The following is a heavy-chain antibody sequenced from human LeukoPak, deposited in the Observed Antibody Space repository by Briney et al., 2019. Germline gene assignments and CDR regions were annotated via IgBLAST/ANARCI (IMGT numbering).Heavy chain of an antibody. J-gene: IGHJ5*02. V-gene: IGHV4-34*01. CDR1: VGSFSGYY. CDR2: INHSGST. CDR3: ARRRCSSTSCYRRSPLNWFDP. Sequence: SETLSLTCAVYVGSFSGYYWSWIRQPPGKGLECIGEINHSGSTSYNPSLKSRVTISVDTSKNQFSLRLSSVTAADTAVYYCARRRCSSTSCYRRSPLNWFDPWGQGTLVTVSS. D-gene: IGHD2-2*01.